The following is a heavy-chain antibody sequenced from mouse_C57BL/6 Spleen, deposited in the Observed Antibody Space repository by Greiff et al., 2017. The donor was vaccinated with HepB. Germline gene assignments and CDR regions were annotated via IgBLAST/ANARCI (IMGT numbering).Heavy chain of an antibody. CDR2: ISYDGSN. J-gene: IGHJ3*01. CDR3: AGSYSNYAWFAY. CDR1: GYSITSGYY. Sequence: EVQLQQSGPGLVKPSQSLSLTCSVPGYSITSGYYWNWIRQFPGNKLEWMGYISYDGSNNYNPSLKNRISITRDTSKNQFFLKLNSVTTEDTATYYCAGSYSNYAWFAYWGQGTLVTVSA. V-gene: IGHV3-6*01. D-gene: IGHD2-5*01.